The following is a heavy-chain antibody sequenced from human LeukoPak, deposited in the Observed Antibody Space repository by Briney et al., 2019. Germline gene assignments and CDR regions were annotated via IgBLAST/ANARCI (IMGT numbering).Heavy chain of an antibody. CDR3: ARDRRVQLWSPAGFDY. CDR1: GFTFGSYS. CDR2: ISSSSSYI. D-gene: IGHD5-18*01. Sequence: GGSLRLSCAASGFTFGSYSMNWVRQAPGKGLEWVSSISSSSSYIYYADSVKGRFTISRDNAKNSLYLQMNSLRAEDTAVYYCARDRRVQLWSPAGFDYWGQGTLVTVSS. V-gene: IGHV3-21*01. J-gene: IGHJ4*02.